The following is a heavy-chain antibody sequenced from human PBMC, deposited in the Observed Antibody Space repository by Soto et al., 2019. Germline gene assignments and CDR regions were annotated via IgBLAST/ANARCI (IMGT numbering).Heavy chain of an antibody. D-gene: IGHD3-22*01. CDR1: GGTFSSYA. V-gene: IGHV1-69*12. Sequence: QVQLVQSGAEVKKPGSSVKVSCKASGGTFSSYAISWVRQAPGQGLEWMGGIIPIFGTANYAQKFQGRVTITGDESTGQAYMELSSLRSEETAVYYCARAGNDNYYDSSGYYYYYFDYWGQGTLVTVSS. CDR2: IIPIFGTA. J-gene: IGHJ4*02. CDR3: ARAGNDNYYDSSGYYYYYFDY.